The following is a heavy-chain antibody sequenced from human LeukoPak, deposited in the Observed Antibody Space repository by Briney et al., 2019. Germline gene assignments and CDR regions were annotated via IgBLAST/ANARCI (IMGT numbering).Heavy chain of an antibody. Sequence: PSETLSLTCAVSGDSISSHYWSWIRQPPGKGLEWIGYIDYNGGTNYNPSLESRVTISVDTSKNQFSLNLSSVTAADTAVYYCARGHYYDTSGGYWGQGTLVTVSS. J-gene: IGHJ4*02. CDR3: ARGHYYDTSGGY. V-gene: IGHV4-59*11. CDR1: GDSISSHY. CDR2: IDYNGGT. D-gene: IGHD3-22*01.